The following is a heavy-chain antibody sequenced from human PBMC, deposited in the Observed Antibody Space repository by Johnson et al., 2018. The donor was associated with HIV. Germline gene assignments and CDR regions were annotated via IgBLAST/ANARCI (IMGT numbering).Heavy chain of an antibody. D-gene: IGHD3-10*01. CDR1: GFTFSRYA. CDR3: ARGGFGEWAAFDI. Sequence: QVQLVESGGGVVQPGRSQRLSCAASGFTFSRYAMHWVRQVPGKGLEWVAVISYDGSNKDYADSVKGRFTISRDNSKNTLYLQMNSLRAEDTAVYYCARGGFGEWAAFDIWGQGTMVTVSS. V-gene: IGHV3-30-3*01. CDR2: ISYDGSNK. J-gene: IGHJ3*02.